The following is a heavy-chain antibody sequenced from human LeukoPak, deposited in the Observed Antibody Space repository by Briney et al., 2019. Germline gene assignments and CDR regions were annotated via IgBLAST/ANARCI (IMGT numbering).Heavy chain of an antibody. CDR1: GFTLSSYW. V-gene: IGHV3-7*02. Sequence: PGGSLRLSCAASGFTLSSYWMSWVRQARGKGLEWVANINRDGSEKYYVDSVKGRFTISRDNAKNSLYLQMNSLRAEDTSVYYCARVSVGGTNWFDPWGQGTLVTVSS. CDR2: INRDGSEK. J-gene: IGHJ5*02. D-gene: IGHD1-26*01. CDR3: ARVSVGGTNWFDP.